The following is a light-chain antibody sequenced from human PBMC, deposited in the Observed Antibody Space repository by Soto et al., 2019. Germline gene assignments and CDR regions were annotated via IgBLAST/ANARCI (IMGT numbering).Light chain of an antibody. J-gene: IGLJ3*02. Sequence: QSVLTQPASVSGSPGQSITISCTGTSSDVGGYDYVSWYQQHPGKVPKFIIYEVTNRPSGVSNRFSGSKSGSTASLTISGLQAEDEADYYCSSYTSSSTWVFGGGTKVTVL. CDR2: EVT. CDR1: SSDVGGYDY. CDR3: SSYTSSSTWV. V-gene: IGLV2-14*01.